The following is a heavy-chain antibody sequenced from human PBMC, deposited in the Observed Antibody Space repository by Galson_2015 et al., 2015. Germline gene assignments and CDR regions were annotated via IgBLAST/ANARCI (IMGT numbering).Heavy chain of an antibody. Sequence: SEPLSLTCTVSGGSISSYYWSWIRQPPGKGLEWLGYIYYSGSTNYNPSLKSRVTISVDTSKNQFSLKLGSVTAADTAVYYCAREGTTVTTIGYSWFDPWGQGTLVTVSS. CDR3: AREGTTVTTIGYSWFDP. CDR2: IYYSGST. D-gene: IGHD4-17*01. J-gene: IGHJ5*02. V-gene: IGHV4-59*01. CDR1: GGSISSYY.